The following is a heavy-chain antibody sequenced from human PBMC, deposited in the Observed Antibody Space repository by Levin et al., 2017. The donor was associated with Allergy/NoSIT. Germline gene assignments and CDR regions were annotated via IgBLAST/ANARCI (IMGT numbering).Heavy chain of an antibody. J-gene: IGHJ1*01. Sequence: TGGSLRLSCAASGFTFSDYYMSWIRQAPGKGLEWVSYISSSGSTIYYADSVKGRFTISRDNAKNSLYLQMNSLRAEDTAVYYCATPGGGGSCCPFQHWGQGTLVTVSS. V-gene: IGHV3-11*01. CDR3: ATPGGGGSCCPFQH. CDR2: ISSSGSTI. D-gene: IGHD2-15*01. CDR1: GFTFSDYY.